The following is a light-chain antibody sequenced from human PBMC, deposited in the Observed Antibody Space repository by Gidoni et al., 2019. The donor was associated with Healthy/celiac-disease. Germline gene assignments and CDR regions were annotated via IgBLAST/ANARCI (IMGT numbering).Light chain of an antibody. J-gene: IGKJ4*01. CDR2: DAS. CDR1: QSVSSY. V-gene: IGKV3-11*01. CDR3: QERSNWLT. Sequence: IVLTQSPATLSLSPGERATLSCRASQSVSSYLAWYQQRPGQAPRLLIYDASKRATGIPARVSGSGSGTDFTLTISSLEPEDFAVYYGQERSNWLTFGGGTKVEIK.